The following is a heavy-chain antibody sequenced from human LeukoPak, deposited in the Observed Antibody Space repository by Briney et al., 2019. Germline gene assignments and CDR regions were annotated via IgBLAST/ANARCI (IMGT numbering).Heavy chain of an antibody. Sequence: ASVKVSCKASGYTFTSYYMHWVRQAPGQGLEWMGIINPSGGSTSYAQKFQGRVTMTRDTSPSTVYMELSSLRSEDTAVYYCARETPHDSSGYDEYFQHWGQGTLVTVSS. V-gene: IGHV1-46*01. CDR2: INPSGGST. CDR3: ARETPHDSSGYDEYFQH. CDR1: GYTFTSYY. D-gene: IGHD3-22*01. J-gene: IGHJ1*01.